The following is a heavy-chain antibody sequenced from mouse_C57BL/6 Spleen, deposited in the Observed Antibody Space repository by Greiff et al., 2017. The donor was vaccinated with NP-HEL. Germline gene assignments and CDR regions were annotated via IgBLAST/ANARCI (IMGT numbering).Heavy chain of an antibody. Sequence: EVKVVESGGGLVKPGGSLKLSCAASGFTFSDYGMHWVRQAPEKGLEWVAYISSGSSTIYYADTVKGRFTISRDNAKNTLFLQMTSLRSEDTAMYYCARGMVTTYAMDYWGQGTSVTVSS. CDR2: ISSGSSTI. V-gene: IGHV5-17*01. CDR1: GFTFSDYG. J-gene: IGHJ4*01. CDR3: ARGMVTTYAMDY. D-gene: IGHD2-2*01.